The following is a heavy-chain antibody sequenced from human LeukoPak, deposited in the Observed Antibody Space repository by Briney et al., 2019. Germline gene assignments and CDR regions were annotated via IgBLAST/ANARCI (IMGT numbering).Heavy chain of an antibody. CDR3: ARGPSGYDYDY. Sequence: SETLSLTRAVYGGSFSGYYWSWIRQPPGKGLEWIGEINHSGSTNYNPSLKSRVTISVDTSKNQFSLKLSSVTAADTAVYYCARGPSGYDYDYWGQGTLVTVSS. CDR1: GGSFSGYY. D-gene: IGHD5-12*01. V-gene: IGHV4-34*01. J-gene: IGHJ4*02. CDR2: INHSGST.